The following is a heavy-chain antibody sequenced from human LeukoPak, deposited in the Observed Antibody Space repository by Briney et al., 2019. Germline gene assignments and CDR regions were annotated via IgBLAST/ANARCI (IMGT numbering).Heavy chain of an antibody. V-gene: IGHV1-69*05. J-gene: IGHJ4*02. CDR1: GGTFSSYA. CDR3: AREVVTANLYAFDY. D-gene: IGHD2-21*02. CDR2: IIPIFDTA. Sequence: ASVKVSCKASGGTFSSYAISWVRQAPGQGLEWMGGIIPIFDTANYAQKFQGRVTMTRDTSTSTVYMELSSLRSEDTAVYYCAREVVTANLYAFDYWGQGTLVTVSS.